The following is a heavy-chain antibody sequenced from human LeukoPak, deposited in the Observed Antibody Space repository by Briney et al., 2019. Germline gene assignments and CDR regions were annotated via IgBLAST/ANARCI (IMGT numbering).Heavy chain of an antibody. CDR2: ISSSSTYM. CDR3: ARRLTTCLS. Sequence: PGGSLRLSCSASGFDLSPFTMTCVRQAPGKGLEWVASISSSSTYMYYGDSVKGRFTISRDNAKNTLYLQLDSLRAEDTATYYCARRLTTCLSWGQGTLVIVSS. CDR1: GFDLSPFT. V-gene: IGHV3-21*01. J-gene: IGHJ4*02. D-gene: IGHD4-17*01.